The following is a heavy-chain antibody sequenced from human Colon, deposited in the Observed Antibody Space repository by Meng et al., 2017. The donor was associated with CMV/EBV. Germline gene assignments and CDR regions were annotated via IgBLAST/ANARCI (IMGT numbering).Heavy chain of an antibody. CDR2: IYTGGST. CDR3: ARSYYYYSSGYFDC. V-gene: IGHV3-53*01. Sequence: SCAASGFTMEDYAMHWVRQVPGKGLEWVSTIYTGGSTYYADSVKGRFTISRDNSKNTLYLQMNSLRAEDTAVYYCARSYYYYSSGYFDCWGQGTLVTVSS. D-gene: IGHD3-22*01. CDR1: GFTMEDYA. J-gene: IGHJ4*02.